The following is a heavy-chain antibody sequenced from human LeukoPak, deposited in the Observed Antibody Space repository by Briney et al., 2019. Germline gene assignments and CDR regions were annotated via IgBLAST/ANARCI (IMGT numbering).Heavy chain of an antibody. Sequence: GGSLRLSCAASGFTFSSYAMSWVRQAPGKGLEWVSAISGGSTYYADSVKGRFTISRDNSKNTLYLQMNSLRAEDTAVYYCAKAPLDYGGNSWGYFGYWGQGTLVTVSS. CDR1: GFTFSSYA. J-gene: IGHJ4*02. D-gene: IGHD4-23*01. V-gene: IGHV3-23*01. CDR2: ISGGST. CDR3: AKAPLDYGGNSWGYFGY.